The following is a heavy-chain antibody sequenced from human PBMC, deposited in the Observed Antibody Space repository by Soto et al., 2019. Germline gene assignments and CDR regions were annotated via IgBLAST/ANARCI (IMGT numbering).Heavy chain of an antibody. D-gene: IGHD3-16*01. Sequence: SETLSLTCAVSGGSLSNYYWSWIRRPAGKRLEWIGRVHSTGRTNYNPSLKSRVSLSIDTSKNQFSLDLSSVTAADTAVYYCTREAVGGTYSFDSWGQGALVTVSS. J-gene: IGHJ4*02. CDR3: TREAVGGTYSFDS. CDR2: VHSTGRT. V-gene: IGHV4-4*07. CDR1: GGSLSNYY.